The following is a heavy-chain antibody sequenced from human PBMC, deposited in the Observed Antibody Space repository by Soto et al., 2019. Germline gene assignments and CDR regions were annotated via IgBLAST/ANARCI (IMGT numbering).Heavy chain of an antibody. CDR2: ISASGGST. D-gene: IGHD3-9*01. V-gene: IGHV3-23*01. CDR3: ATDPSTGSADY. CDR1: GFTFSSYA. Sequence: HPGGSLRLSCAASGFTFSSYAMNWARRAPGKGLEWVSTISASGGSTYYTDSVKGRFTISRDNSKKTLSLEMNILRTEDTAVYYCATDPSTGSADYWGQGTLVTVSS. J-gene: IGHJ4*02.